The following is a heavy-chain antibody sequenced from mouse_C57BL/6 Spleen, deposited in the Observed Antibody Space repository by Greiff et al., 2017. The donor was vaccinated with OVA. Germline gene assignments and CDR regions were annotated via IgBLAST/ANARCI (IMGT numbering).Heavy chain of an antibody. J-gene: IGHJ1*03. CDR1: GFTFSNYW. CDR3: TRNYYGSSYWYFDV. Sequence: EVQVVESGGGLVQPGGSMKLSCVASGFTFSNYWMNWVRQSPEKGLEWVAQIRLKSDNYATHYAESVKGRFTISRDDSKSSVYLQMNNLRAEDTGIYYCTRNYYGSSYWYFDVWGTGTTVTVSS. D-gene: IGHD1-1*01. V-gene: IGHV6-3*01. CDR2: IRLKSDNYAT.